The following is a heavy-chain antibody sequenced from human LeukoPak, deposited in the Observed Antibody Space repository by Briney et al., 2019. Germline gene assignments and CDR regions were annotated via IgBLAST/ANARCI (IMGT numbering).Heavy chain of an antibody. Sequence: GGSLRLSCAASGFTFNIYWMHWVRQGPGKGLEWVSLIKSDGSSTTYADSVKGRFTISRDNAKNTLYLQMNSLRAEDTAVYYCARDRGYQPDYWGQGTLVTVSS. CDR1: GFTFNIYW. V-gene: IGHV3-74*01. J-gene: IGHJ4*02. CDR3: ARDRGYQPDY. CDR2: IKSDGSST. D-gene: IGHD5-18*01.